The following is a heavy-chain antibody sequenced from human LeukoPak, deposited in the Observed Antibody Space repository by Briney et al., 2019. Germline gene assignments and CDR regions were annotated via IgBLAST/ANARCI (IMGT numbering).Heavy chain of an antibody. Sequence: GGSLRLSCAASGFTFSDYYMSWIRQAPGKGLEWVSYISSSGSTINYADSVKGRFTISRDSAKKSLFPQMNSLRAKDTAVYYCARVGSSGYPIDYWGQGTLVTVSS. J-gene: IGHJ4*02. CDR2: ISSSGSTI. V-gene: IGHV3-11*01. CDR3: ARVGSSGYPIDY. D-gene: IGHD3-22*01. CDR1: GFTFSDYY.